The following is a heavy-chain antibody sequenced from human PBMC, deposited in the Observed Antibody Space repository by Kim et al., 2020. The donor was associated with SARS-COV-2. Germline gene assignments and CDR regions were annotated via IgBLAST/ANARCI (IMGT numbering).Heavy chain of an antibody. CDR3: AKDLTIFGVTTGYYYYYGMDV. J-gene: IGHJ6*02. D-gene: IGHD3-3*01. Sequence: GGSLRLSCAASGFTFSSYGMHWVRQAPGKGLEWVAVISYDGSNKYYADSVKGRFTISRDNSKNTLYLQMNSLRAEDTAVYYCAKDLTIFGVTTGYYYYYGMDVWGQGTTVTVSS. CDR1: GFTFSSYG. V-gene: IGHV3-30*18. CDR2: ISYDGSNK.